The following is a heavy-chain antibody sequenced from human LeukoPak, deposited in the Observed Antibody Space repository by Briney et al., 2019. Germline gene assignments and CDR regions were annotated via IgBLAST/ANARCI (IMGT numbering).Heavy chain of an antibody. J-gene: IGHJ4*02. D-gene: IGHD2-8*01. Sequence: PSETLSLTCTVSGGSISSSTYYWGWIRQPPGKGLEWIGSIYYSGSTYYNPSLKSRVTISVDTSKNQFSLKLSSVTAADTAVYYCARPLGYCTNGVCYVYRGQGTLVTVSS. V-gene: IGHV4-39*01. CDR2: IYYSGST. CDR1: GGSISSSTYY. CDR3: ARPLGYCTNGVCYVY.